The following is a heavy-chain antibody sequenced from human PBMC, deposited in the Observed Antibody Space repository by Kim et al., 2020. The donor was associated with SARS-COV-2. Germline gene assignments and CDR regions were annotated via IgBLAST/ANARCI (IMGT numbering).Heavy chain of an antibody. V-gene: IGHV3-72*01. CDR3: TRGPPDY. CDR2: SRNKANSYTT. CDR1: GFTFSDHY. J-gene: IGHJ4*02. Sequence: GGSLRLSCAASGFTFSDHYMDWVRQAPGKGLEWVGRSRNKANSYTTEYAASVKGRFTISRDDSKNSLFLQMNSLTTGDTAVYYCTRGPPDYWGQGTLVTV.